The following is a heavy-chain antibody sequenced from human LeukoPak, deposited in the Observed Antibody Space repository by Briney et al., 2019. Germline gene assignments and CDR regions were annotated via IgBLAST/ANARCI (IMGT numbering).Heavy chain of an antibody. CDR2: IRSSRSDK. Sequence: GGSLRLSCAASGFTFSSYSMNWVRQAPGKGLEWVSSIRSSRSDKHYVDSVKGRFTISRDNAKNSLYLQMNSLRAEDTAVYYCAREGYDSPPNYWGQGTLVTVSS. J-gene: IGHJ4*02. CDR3: AREGYDSPPNY. V-gene: IGHV3-21*04. CDR1: GFTFSSYS. D-gene: IGHD3-22*01.